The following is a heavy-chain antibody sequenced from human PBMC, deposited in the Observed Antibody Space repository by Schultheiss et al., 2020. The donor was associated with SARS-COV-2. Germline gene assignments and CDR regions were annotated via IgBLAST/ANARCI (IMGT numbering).Heavy chain of an antibody. D-gene: IGHD2-8*02. Sequence: GGSLRLSCTASGFTFGDYAMSWVRQAPGKGLEWVANIKQDGSEKYYVDSVKGRFTISRDNAKNSLYLQMNSLRAEDTAVYYCARDRRFLVGYYMDVWGKGTTVTVSS. J-gene: IGHJ6*03. CDR2: IKQDGSEK. V-gene: IGHV3-7*03. CDR3: ARDRRFLVGYYMDV. CDR1: GFTFGDYA.